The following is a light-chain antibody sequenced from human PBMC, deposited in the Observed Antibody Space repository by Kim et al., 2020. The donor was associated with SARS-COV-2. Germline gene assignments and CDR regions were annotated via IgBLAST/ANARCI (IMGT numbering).Light chain of an antibody. CDR1: QDISNY. CDR2: AAS. J-gene: IGKJ1*01. V-gene: IGKV1-27*01. CDR3: QKYNGAPWT. Sequence: TSVGDRVTITCRASQDISNYLAWYQHKPGKVPKLLIYAASVLQSGVPSRFSGSASGTDFTLTINSLQPEDVATYHCQKYNGAPWTFVQGTKVDIK.